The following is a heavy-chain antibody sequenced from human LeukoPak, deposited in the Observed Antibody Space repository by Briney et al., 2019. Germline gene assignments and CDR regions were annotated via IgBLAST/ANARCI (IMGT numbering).Heavy chain of an antibody. V-gene: IGHV3-21*01. CDR3: GRAFPPLRTEAAGDY. CDR1: GFTFSDCD. D-gene: IGHD6-25*01. Sequence: KRGGSLRLSRTASGFTFSDCDMNWFRQAPGKGLEWVSSISYRTSHIYYADSVKGRFTISRDNAKNSLYLQMDSLRAEDTAVYFCGRAFPPLRTEAAGDYWGQGTLVTVSS. CDR2: ISYRTSHI. J-gene: IGHJ4*02.